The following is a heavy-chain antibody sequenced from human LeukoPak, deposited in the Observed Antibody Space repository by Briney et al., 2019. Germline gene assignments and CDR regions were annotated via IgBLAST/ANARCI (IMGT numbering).Heavy chain of an antibody. J-gene: IGHJ5*02. CDR2: INWNGGST. Sequence: GGSLRLSCAASGFTFDDYGMSWVRQAPGKGLGWVSGINWNGGSTGYADSVKGRFTISRDNAKNSLYLQMNSLRAEDTALYYCARGGDFWSGYHMNWFDPWGQGTLVTVSS. D-gene: IGHD3-3*01. V-gene: IGHV3-20*04. CDR1: GFTFDDYG. CDR3: ARGGDFWSGYHMNWFDP.